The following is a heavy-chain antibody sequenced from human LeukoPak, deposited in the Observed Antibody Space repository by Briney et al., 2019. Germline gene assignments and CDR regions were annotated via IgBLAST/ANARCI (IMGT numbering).Heavy chain of an antibody. Sequence: SETLSLTCTVSGGSISSYYWSWIRQTPGKGLAWTGHIYYSGSTNYNPSLKSRVTISVDTSKNQFSLKLSSVTAADTAVYYCARVSLRCSSTSCRGNWFDPWGQGTLVTVSS. CDR1: GGSISSYY. V-gene: IGHV4-59*08. J-gene: IGHJ5*02. CDR2: IYYSGST. D-gene: IGHD2-2*01. CDR3: ARVSLRCSSTSCRGNWFDP.